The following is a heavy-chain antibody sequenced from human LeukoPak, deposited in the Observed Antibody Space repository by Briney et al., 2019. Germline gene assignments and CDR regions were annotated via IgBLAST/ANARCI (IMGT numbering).Heavy chain of an antibody. V-gene: IGHV4-34*01. CDR2: INHSGXT. Sequence: RQPPXKGXXWVGEINHSGXTNYNPSLKRRVTISVDTSKNQFSLKLSSMTAADTAVYYCARGPMVRDYNANYYYYYYMDVWGKGTTVTVSS. D-gene: IGHD3-10*01. CDR3: ARGPMVRDYNANYYYYYYMDV. J-gene: IGHJ6*03.